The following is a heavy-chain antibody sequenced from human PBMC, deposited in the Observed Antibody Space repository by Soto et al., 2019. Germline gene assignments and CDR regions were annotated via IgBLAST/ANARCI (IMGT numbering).Heavy chain of an antibody. Sequence: EVQLVESGGGLIQPGGSLRLSCAASGFTVSSNYMTWVRQAPGKGLAWVSLIYAGGRTYYADSVKGRFTSSRDNSKNTLYLQMNNLSAEDTAVYYCARERDTTGYILAYWGQGTLVTVSS. V-gene: IGHV3-53*01. CDR3: ARERDTTGYILAY. CDR2: IYAGGRT. D-gene: IGHD3-22*01. CDR1: GFTVSSNY. J-gene: IGHJ4*02.